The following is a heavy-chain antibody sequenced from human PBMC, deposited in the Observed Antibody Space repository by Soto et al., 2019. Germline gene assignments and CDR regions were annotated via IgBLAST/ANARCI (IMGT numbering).Heavy chain of an antibody. CDR2: INHSGST. D-gene: IGHD5-12*01. CDR1: GGSSSGYY. Sequence: SETRSLTCAVYGGSSSGYYWSWIRQPPGKGLEWIGEINHSGSTNYNPSLKSRVTISVDTSKNQFSLKLSSVTAADTAVYYCAARRGYSGYDSIAPRFWGQGTLVTV. V-gene: IGHV4-34*01. CDR3: AARRGYSGYDSIAPRF. J-gene: IGHJ4*02.